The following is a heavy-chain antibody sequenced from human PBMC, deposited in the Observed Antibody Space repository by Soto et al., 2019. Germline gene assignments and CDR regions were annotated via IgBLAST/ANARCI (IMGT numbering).Heavy chain of an antibody. J-gene: IGHJ5*02. V-gene: IGHV3-23*01. CDR2: VTVTGGST. CDR3: AGQRSPEGWFDP. Sequence: EVQLLESGGGLVQPGGSLRLSCAASGFTFNTYGVTWVRQAPGKGLEWVSTVTVTGGSTYYADSVKGRFTISRDRSNYTVSLLLNSLRVEDTAIYYCAGQRSPEGWFDPWGQGTLVTVSS. D-gene: IGHD3-10*01. CDR1: GFTFNTYG.